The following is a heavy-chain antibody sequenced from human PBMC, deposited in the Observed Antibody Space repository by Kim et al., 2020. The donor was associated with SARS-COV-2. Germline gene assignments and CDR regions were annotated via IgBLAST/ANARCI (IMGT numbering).Heavy chain of an antibody. CDR2: IGTAGDT. D-gene: IGHD3-10*01. V-gene: IGHV3-13*04. CDR3: ARDRGGTMVRGYYYYYGMDV. CDR1: GFTFSSYD. Sequence: GGSLRLSCAASGFTFSSYDMHWVRQATGKGLEWVSAIGTAGDTYYPGSVKGRFTISRENAKNSLYLQMNSLRAGDTAVYYCARDRGGTMVRGYYYYYGMDVWGQGTTVTVSS. J-gene: IGHJ6*02.